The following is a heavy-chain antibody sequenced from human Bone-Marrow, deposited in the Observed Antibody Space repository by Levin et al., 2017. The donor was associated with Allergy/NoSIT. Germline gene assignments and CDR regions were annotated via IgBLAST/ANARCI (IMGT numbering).Heavy chain of an antibody. CDR3: ARAYYDILTGINDAFDI. Sequence: SETLSLTCTVSGGSISSYYWSWIRQPPGKGLEWIGYIYYSGSTNYNPSLKSRVTISVDTSKNQFSLKLSSVTAADTAVYYCARAYYDILTGINDAFDIWGQGTMVTVSS. CDR2: IYYSGST. D-gene: IGHD3-9*01. J-gene: IGHJ3*02. V-gene: IGHV4-59*01. CDR1: GGSISSYY.